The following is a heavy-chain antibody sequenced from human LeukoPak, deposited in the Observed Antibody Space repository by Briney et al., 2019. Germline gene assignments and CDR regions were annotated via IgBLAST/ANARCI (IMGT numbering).Heavy chain of an antibody. Sequence: SETLSLTCTVSGASISSYYWSWIRHPPGKGLEWIGYIYYSGSTNYNPSLKSRVTISVDTSKNQFSLKLSSVTAADTAVYYCARGTIVGAIDYWGEGTLVTVSS. D-gene: IGHD1-26*01. CDR1: GASISSYY. J-gene: IGHJ4*02. CDR3: ARGTIVGAIDY. CDR2: IYYSGST. V-gene: IGHV4-59*01.